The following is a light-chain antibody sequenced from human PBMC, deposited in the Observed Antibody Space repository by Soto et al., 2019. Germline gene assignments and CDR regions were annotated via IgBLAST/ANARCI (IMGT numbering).Light chain of an antibody. CDR3: QSYDTNRRGV. CDR2: ANS. V-gene: IGLV1-40*01. CDR1: SSNIGAGYD. Sequence: QSVLTQPPSVSGAPGQRVTISCTGSSSNIGAGYDVHWYQQFPGTAPKLLIYANSNRPSGVPDRFSASKSGTSASLAITGLQADDDDDYYCQSYDTNRRGVFGTGTKLTVL. J-gene: IGLJ1*01.